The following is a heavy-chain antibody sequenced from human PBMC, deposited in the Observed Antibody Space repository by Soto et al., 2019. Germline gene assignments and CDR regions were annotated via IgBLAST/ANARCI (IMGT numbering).Heavy chain of an antibody. V-gene: IGHV4-59*01. CDR1: GGSINNYY. Sequence: LSETLSLTCTVSGGSINNYYWSWIRQPPGKGLEWIGYIYYSGRTSYNPSLKSRVTISVDTSKNQFSLKLSSATAADTAVYHCAFQDYYDSSGYFHWGQGTLVTVSS. D-gene: IGHD3-22*01. CDR3: AFQDYYDSSGYFH. CDR2: IYYSGRT. J-gene: IGHJ4*02.